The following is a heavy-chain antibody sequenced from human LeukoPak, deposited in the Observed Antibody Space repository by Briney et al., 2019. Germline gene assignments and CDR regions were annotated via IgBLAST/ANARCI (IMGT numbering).Heavy chain of an antibody. D-gene: IGHD3-3*01. Sequence: GGSLRLSCAASGFTFSSYAMHWVRQAPGKGLEWVAVISYDGSNKYYADSVKGRFTISRDNSKNTLYLQMNSLRAEDTAVYYCAKAEYYDFWSGYYSFDYWGQGTLVTVSS. CDR1: GFTFSSYA. J-gene: IGHJ4*02. V-gene: IGHV3-30-3*01. CDR2: ISYDGSNK. CDR3: AKAEYYDFWSGYYSFDY.